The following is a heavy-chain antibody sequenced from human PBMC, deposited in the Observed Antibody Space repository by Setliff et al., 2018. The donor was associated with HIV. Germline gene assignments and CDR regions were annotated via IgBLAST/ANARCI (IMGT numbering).Heavy chain of an antibody. Sequence: ASVKVSCKASGYTFTSYHMHWVRQAPGQGLVWMGLINPSGGRTSYAQKFQGRLTITADTSTSTVYMELSGLLSEDTAVYYCATQGVAVSVPGFFDHWGQGTLVTVSS. CDR3: ATQGVAVSVPGFFDH. J-gene: IGHJ4*02. CDR2: INPSGGRT. D-gene: IGHD6-19*01. CDR1: GYTFTSYH. V-gene: IGHV1-46*01.